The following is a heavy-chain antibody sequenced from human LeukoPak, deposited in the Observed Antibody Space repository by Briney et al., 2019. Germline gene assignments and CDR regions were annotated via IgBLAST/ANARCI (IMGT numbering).Heavy chain of an antibody. J-gene: IGHJ3*02. CDR3: ARDRGERDSSWSLPAHGFDI. D-gene: IGHD6-13*01. CDR1: GGTFNSYA. CDR2: IFPIFGTA. V-gene: IGHV1-69*05. Sequence: ASVKVPCKASGGTFNSYAINWVRQAPGQGLEWMGRIFPIFGTANYAQKFQGRVTVTTDESTNTAYMELSSLRPEDTAMYYCARDRGERDSSWSLPAHGFDIWGQGTMVTVSS.